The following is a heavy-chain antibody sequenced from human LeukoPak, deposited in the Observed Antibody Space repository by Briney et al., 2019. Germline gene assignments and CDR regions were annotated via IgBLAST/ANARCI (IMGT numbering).Heavy chain of an antibody. V-gene: IGHV3-73*01. CDR2: IRSRANGYAT. D-gene: IGHD3-22*01. CDR3: TRRSGDDSRGYYDY. J-gene: IGHJ4*02. Sequence: GGSLKLSCTASGFDFSGSAMHWVRQASGKGLEWVGRIRSRANGYATAYAASVKGRFTISRDDSKNTAYLQLNSLKPEDTAVYYCTRRSGDDSRGYYDYWGQGTLVTVSS. CDR1: GFDFSGSA.